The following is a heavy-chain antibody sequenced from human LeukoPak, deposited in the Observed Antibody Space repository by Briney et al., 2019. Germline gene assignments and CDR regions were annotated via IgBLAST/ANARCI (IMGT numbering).Heavy chain of an antibody. CDR1: GGSFSGYY. D-gene: IGHD4-23*01. CDR2: INHSGST. CDR3: ARDPRVVFDY. V-gene: IGHV4-34*01. Sequence: SETLSLTCAVYGGSFSGYYWSWIRQPPGKGLEWIGEINHSGSTNYNPSLKSRVTISVDTSKNQFSLKLSSVTAADTAVYYCARDPRVVFDYWGQGTLVTVSS. J-gene: IGHJ4*02.